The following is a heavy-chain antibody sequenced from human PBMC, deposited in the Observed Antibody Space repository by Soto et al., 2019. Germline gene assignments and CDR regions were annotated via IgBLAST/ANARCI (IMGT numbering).Heavy chain of an antibody. CDR1: GGTFSSYT. J-gene: IGHJ6*02. CDR3: ARVPDYYYYGMDV. V-gene: IGHV1-69*02. Sequence: QVQLVQSGAEVKKPGSSVKVSCKASGGTFSSYTISWVRQAPGQGLEWMGRIIPIPGIANYAQKFQGRVTITADKSTSTAYMELSSLRSEDTAVYYCARVPDYYYYGMDVWGQGTTVTVSS. CDR2: IIPIPGIA.